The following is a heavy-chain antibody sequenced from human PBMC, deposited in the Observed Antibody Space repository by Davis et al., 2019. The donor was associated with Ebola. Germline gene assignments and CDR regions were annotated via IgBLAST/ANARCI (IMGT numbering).Heavy chain of an antibody. D-gene: IGHD3-22*01. V-gene: IGHV4-34*01. CDR2: INHSGST. J-gene: IGHJ4*02. CDR3: ARGRVRRDY. CDR1: GFSFSSFA. Sequence: GSLRLSCAASGFSFSSFAMNWIRQPPGKGLEWIGEINHSGSTNYNPSLKSRVTISVDTSKSQFSLKLSSVTAADTAVYYCARGRVRRDYWGQGTLVTVSS.